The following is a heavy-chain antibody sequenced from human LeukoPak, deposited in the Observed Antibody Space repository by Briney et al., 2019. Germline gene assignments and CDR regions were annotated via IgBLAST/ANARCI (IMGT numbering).Heavy chain of an antibody. CDR2: ISRTGNSI. J-gene: IGHJ4*02. CDR1: GFTFRSYW. D-gene: IGHD6-13*01. CDR3: ARGPYSSNWYVDY. V-gene: IGHV3-48*04. Sequence: PGGSLRLSCAVSGFTFRSYWMNWVRLAPGKGLEWISYISRTGNSIYYADSVKGRFTISRDSAKNSLYLQMNSLRAEDTAVYYCARGPYSSNWYVDYWGQGTLVTVAS.